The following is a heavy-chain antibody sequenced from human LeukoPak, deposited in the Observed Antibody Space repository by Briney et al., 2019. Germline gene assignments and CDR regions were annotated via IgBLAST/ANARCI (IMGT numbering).Heavy chain of an antibody. D-gene: IGHD2-2*01. CDR3: AKDRRRYPAGPLTGPFDY. Sequence: PGGSLRLSCAASGFTFSSYAMSWVRQAPGKGLEWVSAISGSGGSTYYADSVKGRFTISRDNSKNTLYLQMNSLRAEDTAVYYCAKDRRRYPAGPLTGPFDYWGQGTLVTVSS. V-gene: IGHV3-23*01. CDR2: ISGSGGST. J-gene: IGHJ4*02. CDR1: GFTFSSYA.